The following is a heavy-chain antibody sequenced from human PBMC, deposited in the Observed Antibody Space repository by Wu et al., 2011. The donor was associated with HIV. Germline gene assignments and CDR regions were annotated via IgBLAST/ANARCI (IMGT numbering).Heavy chain of an antibody. CDR1: GYTFTSYG. CDR3: ARGPPSSSPVLWFDP. CDR2: ISADNGDX. J-gene: IGHJ5*02. D-gene: IGHD6-13*01. Sequence: KPGASVKVSCKASGYTFTSYGISWVRQAPGQGLEWMGWISADNGDXNYAQKLQGRVTMTTDTSTSTAYMELRSLRFDDTAVYYCARGPPSSSPVLWFDPWGQGTLVTVSS. V-gene: IGHV1-18*01.